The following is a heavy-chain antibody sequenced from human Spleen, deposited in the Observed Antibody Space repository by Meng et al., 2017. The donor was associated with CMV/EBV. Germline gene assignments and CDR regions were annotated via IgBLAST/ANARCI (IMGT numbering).Heavy chain of an antibody. CDR1: GGSFSGYY. CDR3: ARISPTFTRDY. Sequence: SETLSLTCAVYGGSFSGYYWSWIRQPPGKGLEWIGEINHSGSTNYNPSLKSRVTISVDTSKNQFSLKLSSVTAADTAVYYCARISPTFTRDYWGQGTLVTV. J-gene: IGHJ4*02. CDR2: INHSGST. V-gene: IGHV4-34*01.